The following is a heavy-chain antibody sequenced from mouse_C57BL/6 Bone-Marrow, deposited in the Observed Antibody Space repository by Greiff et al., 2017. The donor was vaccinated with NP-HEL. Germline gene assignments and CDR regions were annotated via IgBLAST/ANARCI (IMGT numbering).Heavy chain of an antibody. CDR3: VRDLSDYYGSSHHWYFDV. CDR2: IRSKSSNYAT. D-gene: IGHD1-1*01. CDR1: GFTFNTYA. J-gene: IGHJ1*03. Sequence: EVHLVESGGGLVQPKGSLKLSCAASGFTFNTYAMHWVRLAPGKGLEWVARIRSKSSNYATYYADSVKDRFTISRDDSQSMLYLQMNNLKTEDTAMYYCVRDLSDYYGSSHHWYFDVWGTGTTVTVSS. V-gene: IGHV10-3*01.